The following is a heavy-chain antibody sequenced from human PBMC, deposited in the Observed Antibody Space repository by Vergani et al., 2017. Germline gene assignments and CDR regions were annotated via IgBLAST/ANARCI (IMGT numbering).Heavy chain of an antibody. Sequence: QVQLQESGPGLVKSSETLSLTCSVSFDSIRNLYCNWIRQPPGKGLEWIGSIHYSENTNYNPSLKTRVTISVDTSKNQFSLTLTSVTAADTAVYYCASATHSGQRADRWVQGILVTVTS. J-gene: IGHJ5*02. V-gene: IGHV4-59*11. D-gene: IGHD1-26*01. CDR1: FDSIRNLY. CDR2: IHYSENT. CDR3: ASATHSGQRADR.